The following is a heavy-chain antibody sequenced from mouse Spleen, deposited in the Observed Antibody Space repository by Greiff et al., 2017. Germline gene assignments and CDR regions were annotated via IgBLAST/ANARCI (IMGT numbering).Heavy chain of an antibody. CDR1: GFSLTSYG. CDR2: IWAGGST. V-gene: IGHV2-9*02. CDR3: ATYDCRTDYYAMDY. D-gene: IGHD2-4*01. J-gene: IGHJ4*01. Sequence: VKLVESGPGLVAPSQCLSISCTVSGFSLTSYGVHWVRQPPGKGLEWLGVIWAGGSTNYNSALMSRLSMSKDKSKSQVYIKISSLQTDDTAMYYCATYDCRTDYYAMDYWGQGTSVTVSS.